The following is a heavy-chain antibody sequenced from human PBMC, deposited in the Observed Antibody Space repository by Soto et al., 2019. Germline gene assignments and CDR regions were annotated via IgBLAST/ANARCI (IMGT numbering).Heavy chain of an antibody. CDR1: GGSVSRTSFY. V-gene: IGHV4-39*02. J-gene: IGHJ4*02. D-gene: IGHD5-18*01. CDR2: VSYDGST. Sequence: PWETLSLTCTVSGGSVSRTSFYWDWIRQPPGKGLEWIGSVSYDGSTYYNPSLKSRVTMSVDTSKNHISLKVNSVTAADAAVYFCASQAGGYSYGPFDYWGQGALVTVSS. CDR3: ASQAGGYSYGPFDY.